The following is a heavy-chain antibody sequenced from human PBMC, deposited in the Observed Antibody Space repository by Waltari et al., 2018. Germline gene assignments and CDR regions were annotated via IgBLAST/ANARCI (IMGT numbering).Heavy chain of an antibody. V-gene: IGHV4-61*02. CDR3: AGQGDYYAFDI. CDR2: IYTSGRT. Sequence: QVQLQESGPGLVQPSQTLSLTCTVAVGSISSVTYYWTWLRQPAGKGLEWIGRIYTSGRTNYNPSLKSRLIISVDTSKNQFSLKLTSVTAADTAVYYCAGQGDYYAFDIWGQGTMLTVSS. J-gene: IGHJ3*02. CDR1: VGSISSVTYY. D-gene: IGHD4-17*01.